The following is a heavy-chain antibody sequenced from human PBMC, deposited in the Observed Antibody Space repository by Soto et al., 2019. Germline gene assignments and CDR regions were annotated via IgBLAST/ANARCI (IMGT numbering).Heavy chain of an antibody. V-gene: IGHV5-10-1*01. D-gene: IGHD6-13*01. CDR3: ARRGFIAAADYYYGMDV. Sequence: GASLKISCKGSGYSFTSYWISGVRQMHGKGLEWMGRIDPSDSYTNYSPSFQGHVTISAEKSISTAYLQWSSLKASDTAMYYCARRGFIAAADYYYGMDVWGQGTTVTVS. J-gene: IGHJ6*02. CDR1: GYSFTSYW. CDR2: IDPSDSYT.